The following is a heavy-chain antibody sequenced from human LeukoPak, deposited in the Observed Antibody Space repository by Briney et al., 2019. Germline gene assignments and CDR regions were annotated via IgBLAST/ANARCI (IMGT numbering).Heavy chain of an antibody. CDR3: ARRRHNFDFYDV. J-gene: IGHJ3*01. D-gene: IGHD3/OR15-3a*01. Sequence: SETLSLTCTVSGDSIISNIYWWNWVRLPPGQGLEWIGTTFYTRRTFYGPSLKRRVTISVDTSKNQFSLDLSSATAADTAVYYCARRRHNFDFYDVWGEGTRVTVSS. CDR2: TFYTRRT. CDR1: GDSIISNIYW. V-gene: IGHV4-39*01.